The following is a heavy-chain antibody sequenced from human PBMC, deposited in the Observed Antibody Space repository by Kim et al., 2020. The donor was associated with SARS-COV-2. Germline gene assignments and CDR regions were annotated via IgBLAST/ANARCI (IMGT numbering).Heavy chain of an antibody. CDR3: ARAWYNWNDRGAFDI. V-gene: IGHV3-48*03. Sequence: GGSLRLSCAASGFTFSSYEMNWVRQAPGKGLEWVSYISSSGSTIYYADSVKGRFTISRDNAKNSLYLQMNSLRAEDTAVYYCARAWYNWNDRGAFDIWGQGTMVTVSS. CDR1: GFTFSSYE. CDR2: ISSSGSTI. J-gene: IGHJ3*02. D-gene: IGHD1-1*01.